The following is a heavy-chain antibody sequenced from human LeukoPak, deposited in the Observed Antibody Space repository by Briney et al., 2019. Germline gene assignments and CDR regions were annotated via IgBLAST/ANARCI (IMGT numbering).Heavy chain of an antibody. CDR1: GFTFSSYG. CDR3: ARHVVAVGFDY. J-gene: IGHJ4*02. D-gene: IGHD3-22*01. Sequence: GGTLRLSCAASGFTFSSYGMSWVRQAPGKGLEWVSSITSSSSYIYYADSVMGRFTISRDNANNSLYLQMNSLRAGDTAVYYCARHVVAVGFDYWGQGTLVTVSS. CDR2: ITSSSSYI. V-gene: IGHV3-21*01.